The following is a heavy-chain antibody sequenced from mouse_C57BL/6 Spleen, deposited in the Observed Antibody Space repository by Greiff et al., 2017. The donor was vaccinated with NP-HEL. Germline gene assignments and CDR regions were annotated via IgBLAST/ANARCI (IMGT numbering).Heavy chain of an antibody. CDR2: IYPGDGDT. CDR3: ARQLYDYDGFAY. V-gene: IGHV1-82*01. D-gene: IGHD2-4*01. CDR1: GYAFSSSW. Sequence: QVQLKESGPELVKPGASVKISCKASGYAFSSSWMNWVKQRPGKGLEWIGRIYPGDGDTNYNGKFKGKATLTADKSSSTAYMQLSSLTSEDSAVYFCARQLYDYDGFAYWGQGTLVTVSA. J-gene: IGHJ3*01.